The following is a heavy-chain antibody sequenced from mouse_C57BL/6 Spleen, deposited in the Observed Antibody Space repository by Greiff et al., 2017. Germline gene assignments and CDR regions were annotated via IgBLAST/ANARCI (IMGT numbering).Heavy chain of an antibody. Sequence: EVKVVESGGGLVKPGGSLKLSCAASGFTFSSYTMSWVRQTPEKRLEWVATISGGGGNTYYPDSVKGRFTISRDNAKNTLYLQMSSLRSEDTALFYCARQLTGPYYAMDYWGQGTSGTVSS. CDR3: ARQLTGPYYAMDY. V-gene: IGHV5-9*01. CDR2: ISGGGGNT. CDR1: GFTFSSYT. J-gene: IGHJ4*01. D-gene: IGHD4-1*01.